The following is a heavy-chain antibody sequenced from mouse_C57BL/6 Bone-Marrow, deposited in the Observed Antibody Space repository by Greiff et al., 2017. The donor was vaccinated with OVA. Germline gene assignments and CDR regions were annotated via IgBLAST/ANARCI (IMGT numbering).Heavy chain of an antibody. D-gene: IGHD1-1*01. CDR2: IYPSDSET. V-gene: IGHV1-61*01. CDR1: GYTFTSYW. J-gene: IGHJ4*01. CDR3: ALITTVVRCYAMDY. Sequence: QVQLQQPGAELVRPGSSVKLSCKASGYTFTSYWMDWVKQRPGQGLEWIGNIYPSDSETHYNQKFKDKATLTVDKSSSTAYMQLSSLTSEDSAVYYCALITTVVRCYAMDYWGQGTSVTVSS.